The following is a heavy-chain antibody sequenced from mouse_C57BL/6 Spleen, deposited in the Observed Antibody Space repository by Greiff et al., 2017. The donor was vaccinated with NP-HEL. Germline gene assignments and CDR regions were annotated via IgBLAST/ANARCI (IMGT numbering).Heavy chain of an antibody. D-gene: IGHD1-1*01. J-gene: IGHJ2*01. CDR2: INYDGSST. V-gene: IGHV5-16*01. CDR1: GFTFSDYY. CDR3: ARGGYITTGFDY. Sequence: EVKLMESEGGLVQPGRSMKLSCTASGFTFSDYYMAWVRQVPEKGLEWVANINYDGSSTYYLDSLKSRFIISRDNAKNILYLQMSSLKSEDTATYYCARGGYITTGFDYWGQGTTLTVSS.